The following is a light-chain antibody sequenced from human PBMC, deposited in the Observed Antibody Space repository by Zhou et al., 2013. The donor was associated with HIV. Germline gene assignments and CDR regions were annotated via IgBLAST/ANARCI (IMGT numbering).Light chain of an antibody. Sequence: AIRMTQSPSSLSASTGDRVTITCRASQGISSYLAWYQQKPGKAPELLIYKTSTLQSEVPSRFSGSASGTEFTLTINGLQPDDFATYYCQQCNGYSPGSFGQGT. CDR1: QGISSY. CDR3: QQCNGYSPGS. V-gene: IGKV1-8*01. J-gene: IGKJ2*01. CDR2: KTS.